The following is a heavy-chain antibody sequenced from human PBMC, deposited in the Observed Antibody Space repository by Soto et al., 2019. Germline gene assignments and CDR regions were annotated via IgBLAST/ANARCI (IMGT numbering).Heavy chain of an antibody. D-gene: IGHD1-1*01. J-gene: IGHJ3*02. CDR3: ARGGRRGYVFAI. CDR2: IYYSGAT. CDR1: GASLSSDAYY. V-gene: IGHV4-31*03. Sequence: QVQLQESGPGLVKPSQTLSLTCTVSGASLSSDAYYWSWIRQHPVKGLEWIGYIYYSGATYYNPSLESRVTISLDTPKNHFSLRLSSVSAADTAVYYCARGGRRGYVFAIWGQGTMVTVSS.